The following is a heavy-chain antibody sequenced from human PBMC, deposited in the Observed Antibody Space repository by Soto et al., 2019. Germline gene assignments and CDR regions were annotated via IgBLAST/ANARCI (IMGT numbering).Heavy chain of an antibody. J-gene: IGHJ4*02. CDR3: VTADYGDYVRLIDY. D-gene: IGHD4-17*01. Sequence: GGSLRLSCAASGFTFSSYWMSWVRQAPGKGLEWVANIKQDGSAKYYVDSVKGRFTISRDNAKNSLYLQMNSLRAEDTAVYYCVTADYGDYVRLIDYWGQGTLVTVSS. CDR2: IKQDGSAK. V-gene: IGHV3-7*01. CDR1: GFTFSSYW.